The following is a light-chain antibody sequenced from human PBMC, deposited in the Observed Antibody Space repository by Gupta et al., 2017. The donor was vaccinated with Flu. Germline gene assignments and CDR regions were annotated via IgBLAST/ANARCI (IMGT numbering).Light chain of an antibody. Sequence: SITISCTGTSSDVGGYNYVSWYQQHPGKAPKLMIYEVSNRPSGVSNRFSGSKSGNTASLTISGLQAEDEADYYCSSYTSSSILVFGGGTKLTVL. J-gene: IGLJ2*01. CDR3: SSYTSSSILV. V-gene: IGLV2-14*01. CDR2: EVS. CDR1: SSDVGGYNY.